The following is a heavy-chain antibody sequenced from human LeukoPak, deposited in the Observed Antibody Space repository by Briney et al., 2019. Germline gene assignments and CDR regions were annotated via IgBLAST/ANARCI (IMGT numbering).Heavy chain of an antibody. D-gene: IGHD6-19*01. CDR3: TRDRIAMGTD. J-gene: IGHJ4*02. CDR1: GFTLSSYS. CDR2: IRSKAYGGTT. V-gene: IGHV3-49*04. Sequence: GGSLRLSCAASGFTLSSYSMNWVRQAPGKGLEWVGFIRSKAYGGTTEYAASVKGRFTISRDDSKSIAYLQMNSLKTEDTAVYYCTRDRIAMGTDWGQGTLVTVSS.